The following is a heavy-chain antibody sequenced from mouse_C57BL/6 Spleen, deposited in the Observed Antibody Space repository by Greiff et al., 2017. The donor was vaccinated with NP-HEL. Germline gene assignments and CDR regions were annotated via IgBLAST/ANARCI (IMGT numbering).Heavy chain of an antibody. J-gene: IGHJ1*03. Sequence: EVKVEESGPGMVKPSQSLSLTCTVTGYSITSGYDWHWIRHFPGNKLEWMGYISYSGSTNYNPSLKSRISITHDTSKNHFFLKLNSVTTEDTATYYCARGGDYYGSHYWYFDVWGTGTTVTVSS. CDR1: GYSITSGYD. D-gene: IGHD1-1*01. CDR3: ARGGDYYGSHYWYFDV. V-gene: IGHV3-1*01. CDR2: ISYSGST.